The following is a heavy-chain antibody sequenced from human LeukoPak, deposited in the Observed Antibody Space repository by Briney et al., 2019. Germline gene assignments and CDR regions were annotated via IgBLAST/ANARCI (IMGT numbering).Heavy chain of an antibody. D-gene: IGHD6-19*01. CDR1: GGSIRSSSYY. V-gene: IGHV4-39*07. CDR3: ARGGWFLDY. CDR2: IYYSGST. J-gene: IGHJ4*02. Sequence: SETLSLTCTVSGGSIRSSSYYWGWIRQPPGKGLEWIGSIYYSGSTYYNASLKSRGTISVDTSKNQFSLKLSSVTAADTAVYYCARGGWFLDYWGQGTLVTVSS.